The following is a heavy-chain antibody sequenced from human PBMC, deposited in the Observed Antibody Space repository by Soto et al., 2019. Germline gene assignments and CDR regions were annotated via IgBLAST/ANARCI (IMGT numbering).Heavy chain of an antibody. CDR3: ARDERIAVAGTDT. V-gene: IGHV3-23*01. CDR1: GFTFSNYA. Sequence: EVQLLESGGGLVQPGGSLRLSWEASGFTFSNYAMNWVRQAAGKGLEWVSSISGPGGRTYYADSVQGRFTVSRDNSKNTLFLQMNSLRAEDTALYYCARDERIAVAGTDTWGQGILVTVTS. J-gene: IGHJ5*02. CDR2: ISGPGGRT. D-gene: IGHD6-19*01.